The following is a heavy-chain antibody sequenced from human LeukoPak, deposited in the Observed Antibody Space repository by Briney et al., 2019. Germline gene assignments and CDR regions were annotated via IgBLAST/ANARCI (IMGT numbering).Heavy chain of an antibody. J-gene: IGHJ6*03. D-gene: IGHD2-2*02. CDR3: ASADIVVVPAAIDGGYYYYMDV. Sequence: ASVKVSCKASGYTFTSYDINWVRQATGQGLEWMGGIIPIFGTANYAQKFQGRVTITTDESTSTAYMELSSLRSEDTAVYYCASADIVVVPAAIDGGYYYYMDVWGKGTTVTVSS. CDR1: GYTFTSYD. CDR2: IIPIFGTA. V-gene: IGHV1-69*05.